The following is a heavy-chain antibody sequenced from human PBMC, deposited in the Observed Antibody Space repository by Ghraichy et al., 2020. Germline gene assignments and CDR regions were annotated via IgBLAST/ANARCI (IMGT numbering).Heavy chain of an antibody. J-gene: IGHJ6*02. CDR1: GFTFSSYA. Sequence: GESLNISCAASGFTFSSYAMSWVRQDPGKGLEWVSGIGGSGTSTYYADSVRGRFTISRDNSRGTLYLQMNSLRAEDTAVYYCAKSGYGDYVYSDMDVWGQGTTVTVSS. D-gene: IGHD4-17*01. CDR3: AKSGYGDYVYSDMDV. CDR2: IGGSGTST. V-gene: IGHV3-23*01.